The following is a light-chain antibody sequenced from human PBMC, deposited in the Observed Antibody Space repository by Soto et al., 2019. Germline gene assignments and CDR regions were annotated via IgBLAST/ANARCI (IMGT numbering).Light chain of an antibody. CDR3: FSFTTTSTHV. Sequence: QSVLTQPASVSGSPGQSITISCTGTSSDVGAYNFVSWHQQHPGKAPKLIXYXVYDRPSGISYRFSGSKSGNTASLTISGLQAEDEADYFCFSFTTTSTHVFGTGTTVNVL. CDR2: XVY. CDR1: SSDVGAYNF. V-gene: IGLV2-14*03. J-gene: IGLJ1*01.